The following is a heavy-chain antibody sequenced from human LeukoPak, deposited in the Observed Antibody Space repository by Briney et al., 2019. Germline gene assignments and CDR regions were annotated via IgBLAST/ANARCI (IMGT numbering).Heavy chain of an antibody. D-gene: IGHD3-10*01. Sequence: GGSLRLSCAASGFTFSIYAMNWVRQAPGKGLEWVSTITSGGNTGYADSAKGRFAISRDNSENTLYLQMNSLRAEDTAVYYCAKGVLRSGIYYYGMDVWGQGTTVTVSS. CDR2: ITSGGNT. V-gene: IGHV3-23*01. CDR1: GFTFSIYA. J-gene: IGHJ6*02. CDR3: AKGVLRSGIYYYGMDV.